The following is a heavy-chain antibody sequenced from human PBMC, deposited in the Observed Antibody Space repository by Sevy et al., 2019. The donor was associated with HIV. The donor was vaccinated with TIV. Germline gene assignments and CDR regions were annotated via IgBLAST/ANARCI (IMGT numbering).Heavy chain of an antibody. CDR3: ARDMTCGGDCYYFDN. CDR1: GDTFRKYV. Sequence: ASVKVSCKASGDTFRKYVISWVRQAPGQGLEWMGGIIPVYGTTNYAQKFQARVTFTADASTSTVYMELSRLRSGDTAVYYCARDMTCGGDCYYFDNWGQGTLVTVSS. J-gene: IGHJ4*02. CDR2: IIPVYGTT. D-gene: IGHD2-21*02. V-gene: IGHV1-69*13.